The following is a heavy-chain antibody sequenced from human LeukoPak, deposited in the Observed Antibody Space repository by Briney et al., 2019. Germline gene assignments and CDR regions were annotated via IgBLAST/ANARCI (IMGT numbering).Heavy chain of an antibody. J-gene: IGHJ3*02. CDR3: ARGRDGNPFNDAFDI. CDR2: IYISGST. Sequence: SETLSLTCTVSGGSISGYYWSWIRRPAGKGLEWIGRIYISGSTNYNPSLKTRVTMSTDTSNNYFSLRLSSVTAADTAVYYCARGRDGNPFNDAFDIWGLGTVVTVSS. V-gene: IGHV4-4*07. CDR1: GGSISGYY. D-gene: IGHD4-23*01.